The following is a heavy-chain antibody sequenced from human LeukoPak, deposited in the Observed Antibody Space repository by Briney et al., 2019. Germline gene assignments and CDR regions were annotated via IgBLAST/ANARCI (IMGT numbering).Heavy chain of an antibody. CDR1: GFTFSSYS. CDR2: ITSNSSTI. D-gene: IGHD6-19*01. J-gene: IGHJ4*02. Sequence: GGPLRLSCAASGFTFSSYSMNWVRQAPGKGLEWVSYITSNSSTIYYADSVKGRFTISRDNAKNSLYLQINSLRAEDTAVYYCAREKYSSGLDYWGQGTLVTVSS. V-gene: IGHV3-48*04. CDR3: AREKYSSGLDY.